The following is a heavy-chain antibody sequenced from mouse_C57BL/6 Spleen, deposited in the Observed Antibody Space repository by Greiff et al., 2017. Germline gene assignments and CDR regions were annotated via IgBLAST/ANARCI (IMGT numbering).Heavy chain of an antibody. J-gene: IGHJ1*03. Sequence: QVQLQQPGAELVKPGASVKMSCKASGYTFTSYWITWVKQRPGQGLAWIGDIYPGSGSTNYNEKFKSKATLTVDTSSSTAYMQLSSLTSEDSAVYYCARSGGNYDYWYFDVWGTGTTVTVSS. CDR1: GYTFTSYW. CDR2: IYPGSGST. D-gene: IGHD2-1*01. V-gene: IGHV1-55*01. CDR3: ARSGGNYDYWYFDV.